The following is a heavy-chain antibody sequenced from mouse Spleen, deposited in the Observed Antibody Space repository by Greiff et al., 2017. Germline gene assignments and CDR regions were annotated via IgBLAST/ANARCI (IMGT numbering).Heavy chain of an antibody. V-gene: IGHV5-9-3*01. D-gene: IGHD1-1*01. CDR3: ARQNYGQAWFAY. CDR1: GFTFSSYA. Sequence: EVKLMESGGGLVKPGGSLKLSCAASGFTFSSYAMSWVRQTPEKRLEWVATISSGGSYTYYPDSVKGRFTISRDNAKNTLYLQMSSLRSEDTAMYYCARQNYGQAWFAYWGQGTLVTVSA. CDR2: ISSGGSYT. J-gene: IGHJ3*01.